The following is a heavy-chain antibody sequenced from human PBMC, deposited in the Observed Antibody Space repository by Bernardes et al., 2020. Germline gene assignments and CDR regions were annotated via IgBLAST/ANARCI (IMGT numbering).Heavy chain of an antibody. J-gene: IGHJ5*02. CDR1: GFTLSSYS. CDR3: ARARRWGAVAGFDP. Sequence: GGSLRPSRAASGFTLSSYSMNWVRPAPGKGLEWVSSISSSSSYIYYADSVKGRFTISRDNAKNSLYLQMNSLRAEDTAVYYCARARRWGAVAGFDPWGQGTLVTVSS. V-gene: IGHV3-21*01. D-gene: IGHD6-19*01. CDR2: ISSSSSYI.